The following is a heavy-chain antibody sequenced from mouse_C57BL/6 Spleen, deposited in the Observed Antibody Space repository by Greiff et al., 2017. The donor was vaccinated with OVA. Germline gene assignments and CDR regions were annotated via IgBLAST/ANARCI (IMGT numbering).Heavy chain of an antibody. D-gene: IGHD1-1*01. CDR2: IDPSDSYT. CDR1: GYTFTSYW. CDR3: ARSYYGSSYVAY. J-gene: IGHJ3*01. Sequence: VQLQQPGAELVRPGTSVKLSCKASGYTFTSYWMHWVKQRPGQGLEWIGVIDPSDSYTNYNQKFKGKATLTVDTSSSTAYMQLSSLTSEDSAVYYCARSYYGSSYVAYWGQGTLVTVSA. V-gene: IGHV1-59*01.